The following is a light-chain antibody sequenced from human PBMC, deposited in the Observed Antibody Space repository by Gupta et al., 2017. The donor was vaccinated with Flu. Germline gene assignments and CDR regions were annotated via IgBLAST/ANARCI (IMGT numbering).Light chain of an antibody. Sequence: SISCSGIPSGLGRHNVYWYRQLPESAPNLVMYMNDQRRSGVPDRFSGSKSGTSASLAISGLRAEAEADYYCATWDTSLEAWVFGGGTKLTVL. CDR1: PSGLGRHN. CDR3: ATWDTSLEAWV. V-gene: IGLV1-47*01. J-gene: IGLJ3*02. CDR2: MND.